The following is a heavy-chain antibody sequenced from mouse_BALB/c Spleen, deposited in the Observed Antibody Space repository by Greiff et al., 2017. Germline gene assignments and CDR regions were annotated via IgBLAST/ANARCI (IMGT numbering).Heavy chain of an antibody. Sequence: EVQGVESGGGLVQPGGSRKLSCAASGFTFSSYAMSWVRQTPEKRLEWVATISSGGSYTYYPDSVKGRFTISRDNAKNTLYLQMSSLRSEDTAMYYCARHVYGNLDYWGQGTTLTVSS. J-gene: IGHJ2*01. D-gene: IGHD2-1*01. V-gene: IGHV5-9-3*01. CDR1: GFTFSSYA. CDR3: ARHVYGNLDY. CDR2: ISSGGSYT.